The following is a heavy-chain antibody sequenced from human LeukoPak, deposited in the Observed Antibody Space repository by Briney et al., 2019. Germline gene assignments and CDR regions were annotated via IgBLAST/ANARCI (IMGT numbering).Heavy chain of an antibody. CDR1: GFTFSSYW. D-gene: IGHD6-6*01. V-gene: IGHV3-74*01. J-gene: IGHJ4*02. CDR2: ISTDGSST. Sequence: GGSLRLSCAASGFTFSSYWMHWVRQTPGRGLVWVSRISTDGSSTSYADSVKGRFTISRDNAKNTLYLQMNSLRAEDTAVYYCAGTIAARGSDYWGQGTRVTVSS. CDR3: AGTIAARGSDY.